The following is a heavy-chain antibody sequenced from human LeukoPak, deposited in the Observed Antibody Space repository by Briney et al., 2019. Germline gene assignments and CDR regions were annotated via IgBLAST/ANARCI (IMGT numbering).Heavy chain of an antibody. V-gene: IGHV3-21*01. J-gene: IGHJ4*02. Sequence: GGSLRLSCAASGFTFSSYSMHWVRQAPGKGLEWVSSISSSSSYIYYADSVKGRFTISRDNAKNSLYLQMNSLRAEDTAVYYCARELEGYCSSTSCYAMLGVDYWGQGTLVTVSS. D-gene: IGHD2-2*01. CDR1: GFTFSSYS. CDR2: ISSSSSYI. CDR3: ARELEGYCSSTSCYAMLGVDY.